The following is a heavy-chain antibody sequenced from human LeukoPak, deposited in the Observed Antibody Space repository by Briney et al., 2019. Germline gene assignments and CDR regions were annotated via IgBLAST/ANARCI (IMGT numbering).Heavy chain of an antibody. J-gene: IGHJ4*02. V-gene: IGHV3-23*01. D-gene: IGHD3-3*01. Sequence: GGSLRLSCAACGFTFSTSGMTWVRQAPGKGLDWVSIISGSGGTPYYTDSVKGRFTISRDNSKNTLYLQMNSLRAEDTAVYYCAKTRGISISGVVPLCDYWGQGTLVTVSS. CDR2: ISGSGGTP. CDR3: AKTRGISISGVVPLCDY. CDR1: GFTFSTSG.